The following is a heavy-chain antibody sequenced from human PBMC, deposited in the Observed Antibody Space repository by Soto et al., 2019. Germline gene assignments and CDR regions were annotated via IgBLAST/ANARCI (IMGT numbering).Heavy chain of an antibody. CDR2: IIPIFGTA. Sequence: SVKVSCKASGGTFSSYAISWVRQAPGQGLEWMGGIIPIFGTANYAQKFQGRVTITADESTSTAYMELSSLRSEDTAVYYCAREVGATLNWFDPWRQGTLVTVSP. CDR3: AREVGATLNWFDP. D-gene: IGHD1-26*01. J-gene: IGHJ5*02. CDR1: GGTFSSYA. V-gene: IGHV1-69*13.